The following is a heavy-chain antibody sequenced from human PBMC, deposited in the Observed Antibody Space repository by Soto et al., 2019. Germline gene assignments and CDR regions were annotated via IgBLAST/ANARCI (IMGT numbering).Heavy chain of an antibody. D-gene: IGHD1-20*01. CDR3: ATSQKGYNWNYFDH. V-gene: IGHV4-39*01. CDR2: IFYSGST. Sequence: SETLSLTCTVSGGSISSSSFYWGWIRQPPGKGLEWIGSIFYSGSTSYNPSLESRVSVSVDTSKNQFSLKVSGVSAADTAVYYCATSQKGYNWNYFDHWGQGALVTVSS. CDR1: GGSISSSSFY. J-gene: IGHJ4*02.